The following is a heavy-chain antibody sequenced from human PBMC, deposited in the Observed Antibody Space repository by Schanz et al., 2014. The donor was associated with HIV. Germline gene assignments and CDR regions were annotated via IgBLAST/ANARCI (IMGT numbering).Heavy chain of an antibody. CDR2: ISGSSTYI. J-gene: IGHJ4*02. V-gene: IGHV3-21*06. D-gene: IGHD3-16*02. CDR1: GFTFSSYG. CDR3: ARDYRFATDS. Sequence: VQLVESGGGLVQPGGSLRLSCAASGFTFSSYGMHWVRQAPGRGLEWVSSISGSSTYIYYADLVKGRFTISRDNAKNSLYLQMNSLRVDDTAVYYCARDYRFATDSWGQGTLVTVSS.